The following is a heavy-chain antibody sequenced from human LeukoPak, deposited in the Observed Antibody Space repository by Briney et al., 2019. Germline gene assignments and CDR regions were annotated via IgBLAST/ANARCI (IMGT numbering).Heavy chain of an antibody. D-gene: IGHD3-22*01. J-gene: IGHJ4*02. Sequence: SETLSLTCTVSGGSISSYYWSWIRQPPGKGLEWIGYIYYSGSTNYNPSLKSRVTISVDTSKNQFSLKLSSVTAADTAVYYCASVAVGGYFLKKGLDWGQGTLVTVSS. CDR1: GGSISSYY. V-gene: IGHV4-59*12. CDR2: IYYSGST. CDR3: ASVAVGGYFLKKGLD.